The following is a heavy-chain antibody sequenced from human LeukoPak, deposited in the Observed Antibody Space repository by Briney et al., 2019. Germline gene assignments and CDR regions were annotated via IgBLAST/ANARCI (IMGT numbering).Heavy chain of an antibody. CDR1: GFSVSKFY. V-gene: IGHV3-66*03. D-gene: IGHD3-16*01. CDR2: IRDSGAT. Sequence: PGGSLRLSCAGSGFSVSKFYMNWVRKAPGKGLEWVSLIRDSGATFYADSVKGRFTISRENSKNTIYLQMNRLRVEDTAVYFCARDRGVTQVWVEFDSWGQGTQVTVSS. CDR3: ARDRGVTQVWVEFDS. J-gene: IGHJ5*01.